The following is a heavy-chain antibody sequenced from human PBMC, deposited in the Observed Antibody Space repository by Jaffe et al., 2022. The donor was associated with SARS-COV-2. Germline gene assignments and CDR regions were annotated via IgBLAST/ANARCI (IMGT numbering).Heavy chain of an antibody. J-gene: IGHJ4*02. CDR2: ISYDGSNK. CDR3: AREGGYDLFRKPFDY. Sequence: QVQLVESGGGVVQPGRSLRLSCAASGFTFSSYAMHWVRQAPGKGLEWVAVISYDGSNKYYADSVKGRFTISRDNSKNTLYLQMNSLRAEDTAVYYCAREGGYDLFRKPFDYWGQGTLVTVSS. V-gene: IGHV3-30*04. D-gene: IGHD5-12*01. CDR1: GFTFSSYA.